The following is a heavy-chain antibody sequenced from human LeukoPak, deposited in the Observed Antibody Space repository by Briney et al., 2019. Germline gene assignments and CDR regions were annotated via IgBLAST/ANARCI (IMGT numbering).Heavy chain of an antibody. J-gene: IGHJ4*02. D-gene: IGHD1-26*01. CDR2: IYYSGST. V-gene: IGHV4-39*07. CDR1: GGSISSSSYY. Sequence: SQTLSLTCTVSGGSISSSSYYWGWIRQPPGKGLEWIGSIYYSGSTYYNPSLKSRVTISVDTSKNQFSLKLSSVTAADTAVYYCARVSYQENYWGQGTLVTVSS. CDR3: ARVSYQENY.